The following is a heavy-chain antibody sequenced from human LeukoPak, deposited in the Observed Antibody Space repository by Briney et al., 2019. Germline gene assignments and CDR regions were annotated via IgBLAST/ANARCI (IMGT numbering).Heavy chain of an antibody. D-gene: IGHD6-13*01. V-gene: IGHV1-2*02. CDR2: INPNSGGT. Sequence: ASVKVSSKASVYTFTGYYMHCVRQAPGQGLEWMGWINPNSGGTNYAQKFQGSVTMTRDTSISTAYMELSRLRSDDTAVYYCGWVSSSCYAFDYWGQGTLVTVSS. CDR3: GWVSSSCYAFDY. CDR1: VYTFTGYY. J-gene: IGHJ4*02.